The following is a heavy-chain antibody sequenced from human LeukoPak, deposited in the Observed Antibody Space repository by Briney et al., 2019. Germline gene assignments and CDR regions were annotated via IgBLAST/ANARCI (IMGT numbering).Heavy chain of an antibody. CDR1: GGSISSYY. D-gene: IGHD3-22*01. Sequence: PSETLSLTCTVSGGSISSYYWSWIRQPAGKGLEWIGRIYTTGITNYNPSLKSRVTMSVDTSKNQFSLKLTSVTAADTAVYYCARGGYYYDSSGYYFWGQGTLVTVSS. V-gene: IGHV4-4*07. J-gene: IGHJ4*02. CDR3: ARGGYYYDSSGYYF. CDR2: IYTTGIT.